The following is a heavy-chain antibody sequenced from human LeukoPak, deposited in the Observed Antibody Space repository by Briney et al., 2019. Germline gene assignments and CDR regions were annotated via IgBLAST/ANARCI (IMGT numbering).Heavy chain of an antibody. Sequence: PSETLSLTCTVYGGSFSGYYWSWIRQPPGKGLEWIGEINHSGSTNYNPSLKSRVTISVDTSKNQFSLKLSSVTAADTAVYYCARRPSFHGGTYDYWGQGTLVTVSS. CDR2: INHSGST. CDR1: GGSFSGYY. J-gene: IGHJ4*02. D-gene: IGHD4-23*01. V-gene: IGHV4-34*01. CDR3: ARRPSFHGGTYDY.